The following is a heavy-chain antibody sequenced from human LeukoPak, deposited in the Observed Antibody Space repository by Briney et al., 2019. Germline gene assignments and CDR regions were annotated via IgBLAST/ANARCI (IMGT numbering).Heavy chain of an antibody. CDR1: GGSISSGSYY. Sequence: SETLSLTCTVSGGSISSGSYYWSWIRQPPGKGLEWIGYVDHTGSTKFNPSLNGRVSISRDTSNNFFSLRLRSVTAADTAVYFCARGRVSSSTWYSTYYYFFYMDFWGKGTTVTVSS. J-gene: IGHJ6*03. D-gene: IGHD4-11*01. V-gene: IGHV4-61*03. CDR2: VDHTGST. CDR3: ARGRVSSSTWYSTYYYFFYMDF.